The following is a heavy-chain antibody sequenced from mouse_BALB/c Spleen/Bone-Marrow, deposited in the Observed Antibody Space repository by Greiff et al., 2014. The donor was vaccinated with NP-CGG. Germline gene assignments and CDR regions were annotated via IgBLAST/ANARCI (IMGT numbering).Heavy chain of an antibody. CDR1: GFTFSSFG. V-gene: IGHV5-17*02. D-gene: IGHD4-1*01. Sequence: VQLVESGGGLVQPGGSRKLSCAVSGFTFSSFGMHWVRQAPEKGLEWVAYISSGSTSIFYADTLKGRFTISRDNPKNTLFLQMTSLRSEDTAMYYCARSRGNWDDFDYWGQGTTLTVSS. CDR3: ARSRGNWDDFDY. CDR2: ISSGSTSI. J-gene: IGHJ2*01.